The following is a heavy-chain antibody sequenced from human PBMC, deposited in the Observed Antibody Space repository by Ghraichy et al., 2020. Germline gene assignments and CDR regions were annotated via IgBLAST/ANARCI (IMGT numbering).Heavy chain of an antibody. CDR1: GGSISSSSYY. Sequence: SETLSLTCTVSGGSISSSSYYWGWIRQPPGKGLEWIGSIYYSGSTYYNPSLKSRVTISVDTSKNQFSLKLSSVTAADTAVYYCARTNPEYNFYYYMDVWGKGTTVTVSS. CDR2: IYYSGST. V-gene: IGHV4-39*01. CDR3: ARTNPEYNFYYYMDV. J-gene: IGHJ6*03.